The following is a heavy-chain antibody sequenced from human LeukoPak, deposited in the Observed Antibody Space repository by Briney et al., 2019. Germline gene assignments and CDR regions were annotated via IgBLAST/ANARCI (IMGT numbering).Heavy chain of an antibody. Sequence: SETLSLTCTVSGGSISSSSYYWSWIRQPAGKGLEWIGRIYTSGSTNYNPSLKSRVTMSVDTSKNQFSLKLSSVTAADTAVYYCARENFGSGSYPLDYWGQGTLVTVSS. CDR2: IYTSGST. CDR3: ARENFGSGSYPLDY. V-gene: IGHV4-61*02. D-gene: IGHD3-10*01. J-gene: IGHJ4*02. CDR1: GGSISSSSYY.